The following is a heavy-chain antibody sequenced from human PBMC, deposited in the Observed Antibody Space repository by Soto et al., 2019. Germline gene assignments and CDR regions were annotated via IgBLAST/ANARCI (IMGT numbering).Heavy chain of an antibody. D-gene: IGHD6-19*01. V-gene: IGHV3-23*01. CDR2: ISGSGGST. CDR1: GFTFSSYA. CDR3: AKGVEQWPGGDYYYYYYYMDV. Sequence: GGSLRLSCAASGFTFSSYAMSWVRQAPGKGLEWVSAISGSGGSTYYADSVKGRFTISRDNSKNTLYLQMNSLRAEDTAVYYCAKGVEQWPGGDYYYYYYYMDVWGKGTTVTVSS. J-gene: IGHJ6*03.